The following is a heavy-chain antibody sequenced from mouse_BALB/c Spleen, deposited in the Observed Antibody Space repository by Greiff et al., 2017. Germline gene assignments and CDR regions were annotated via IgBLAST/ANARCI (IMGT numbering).Heavy chain of an antibody. J-gene: IGHJ3*01. CDR2: ISYDGSN. CDR3: ARGGYRYDGAWFAY. Sequence: EVQVVESGPGLVKPSQSLSLTCSVTGYSITSGYYWNWIRQFPGNKLEWMGYISYDGSNNYNPSLKNRISITRDTSKNQFFLKLNSVTTEDTATYYCARGGYRYDGAWFAYWGQGTLVTVSA. V-gene: IGHV3-6*02. D-gene: IGHD2-14*01. CDR1: GYSITSGYY.